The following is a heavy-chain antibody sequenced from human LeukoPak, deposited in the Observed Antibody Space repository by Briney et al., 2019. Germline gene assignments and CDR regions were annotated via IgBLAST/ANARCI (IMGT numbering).Heavy chain of an antibody. V-gene: IGHV4-59*01. CDR2: IYYSGST. CDR3: ARVNIYAGFDP. J-gene: IGHJ5*02. D-gene: IGHD5/OR15-5a*01. Sequence: SETLSLTCTVSGGSISSYYWSWIRQPPGKGLEWIGYIYYSGSTNYNPSLKSRVTISVDTSKNQFSLKLSSVTAADTAVYYCARVNIYAGFDPWGQGTLVTVSS. CDR1: GGSISSYY.